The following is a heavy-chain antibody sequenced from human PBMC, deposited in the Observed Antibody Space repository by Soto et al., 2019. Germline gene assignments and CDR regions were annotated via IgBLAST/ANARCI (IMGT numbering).Heavy chain of an antibody. V-gene: IGHV3-33*01. D-gene: IGHD3-9*01. CDR3: ARGGGSGNILTGYYYYYYGMDV. CDR1: GFTVSSYG. J-gene: IGHJ6*02. CDR2: IWYDGSNK. Sequence: GGSLRLSCAASGFTVSSYGMHWVRQAPGKGLEWVAVIWYDGSNKYYADSVKGRFTISRDNSKNTLYLQMNSLRAEDTAVYYCARGGGSGNILTGYYYYYYGMDVWGQGTTVTVSS.